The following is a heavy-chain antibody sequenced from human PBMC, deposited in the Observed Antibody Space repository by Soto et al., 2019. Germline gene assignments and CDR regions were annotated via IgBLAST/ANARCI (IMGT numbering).Heavy chain of an antibody. J-gene: IGHJ6*02. CDR1: EFTFSGRS. V-gene: IGHV3-74*01. D-gene: IGHD3-10*01. CDR3: ARGWFGPDV. CDR2: IDKVGTDS. Sequence: EVQLVESGGGLVQPGGSLRLSCAASEFTFSGRSVHWVRQAPGKGLVWVSGIDKVGTDSTYADSVKGRFTSSRDNAKNTVYLQPHSLRVEDTAVYYCARGWFGPDVWGQWTTVTVSS.